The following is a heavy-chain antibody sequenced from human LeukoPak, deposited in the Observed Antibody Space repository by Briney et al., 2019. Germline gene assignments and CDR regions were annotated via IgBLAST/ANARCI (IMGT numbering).Heavy chain of an antibody. J-gene: IGHJ4*02. CDR1: GGSISSYY. D-gene: IGHD3-22*01. CDR3: ARDFPSSLYGYDSSPGGIFDY. V-gene: IGHV4-59*12. Sequence: KTSETLSLTCTVSGGSISSYYWSWIRQPPGKGLEWLGYIYYSGTTNYNPSLKSRVTISVDTSKNQFSLKLSSVTAADTAVYYCARDFPSSLYGYDSSPGGIFDYWGQGTLVTVSS. CDR2: IYYSGTT.